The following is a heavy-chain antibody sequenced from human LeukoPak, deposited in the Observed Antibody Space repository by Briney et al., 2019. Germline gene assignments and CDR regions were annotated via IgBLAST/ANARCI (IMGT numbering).Heavy chain of an antibody. CDR3: ARRTGSLYYYGSGSRFNWFDP. J-gene: IGHJ5*02. CDR1: AGSFSGYY. D-gene: IGHD3-10*01. CDR2: INHSGST. Sequence: SETLSLTCAVYAGSFSGYYWSWVRQPPGKGLEWIGEINHSGSTNYNPSLKSRVTISVDTSKNQFSLKLSSVTAADTAVYYCARRTGSLYYYGSGSRFNWFDPWGQGTLVTVSS. V-gene: IGHV4-34*01.